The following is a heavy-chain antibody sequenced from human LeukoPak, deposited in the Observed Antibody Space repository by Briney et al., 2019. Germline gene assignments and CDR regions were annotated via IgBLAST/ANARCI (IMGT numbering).Heavy chain of an antibody. CDR3: AKERLVSHTAGFDS. V-gene: IGHV3-23*01. CDR1: GFTFSSYA. CDR2: ISVSSGTT. J-gene: IGHJ4*02. Sequence: GGSLRLSCAASGFTFSSYAMSWVRQAPGKGLEWVSVISVSSGTTYYADSVKGRFTISRDNSNSTLYLQMNSLRAEDTATYYCAKERLVSHTAGFDSWGQGTLVTVSS. D-gene: IGHD2-8*02.